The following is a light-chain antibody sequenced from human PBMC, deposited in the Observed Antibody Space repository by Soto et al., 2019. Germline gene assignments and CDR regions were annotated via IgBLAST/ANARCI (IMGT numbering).Light chain of an antibody. CDR3: QQYGSSPRT. V-gene: IGKV3-15*01. CDR1: QTLYNN. CDR2: GAS. J-gene: IGKJ1*01. Sequence: EIVMTQSPATLSVSPGERATLSCRASQTLYNNLAWYQQKLGQAPRLLIYGASARATDIPARFSGSGSGTEFTLTISGLQSEDFAIYYCQQYGSSPRTFGQGTKVEIK.